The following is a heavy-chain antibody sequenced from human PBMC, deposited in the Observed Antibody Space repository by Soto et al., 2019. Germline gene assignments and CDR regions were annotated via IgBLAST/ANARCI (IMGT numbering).Heavy chain of an antibody. Sequence: GASLKVSCKASGYTFTTYGISWVRQAPGQGLEWMGWISAYNGNTNYAQKLQGRVTMTTDTSTSTAYMELRSLRSDDTAVYYCARVKGSGYHNWFDPWGQGTLVTVSS. CDR1: GYTFTTYG. V-gene: IGHV1-18*01. D-gene: IGHD3-22*01. CDR2: ISAYNGNT. J-gene: IGHJ5*02. CDR3: ARVKGSGYHNWFDP.